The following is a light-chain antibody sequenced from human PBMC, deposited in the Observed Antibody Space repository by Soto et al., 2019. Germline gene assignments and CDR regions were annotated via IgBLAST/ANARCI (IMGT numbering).Light chain of an antibody. Sequence: DIQMTQAPSTLSASVRGRVTITWRASQSISIWLAWYQQKPGKAPKVLIWDASSLQRGVPSRFSGSGSGTEFTLTISSLQPDDFATYYCQQYNGYSTWTFGQGTKVDIK. J-gene: IGKJ1*01. CDR1: QSISIW. CDR3: QQYNGYSTWT. V-gene: IGKV1-5*01. CDR2: DAS.